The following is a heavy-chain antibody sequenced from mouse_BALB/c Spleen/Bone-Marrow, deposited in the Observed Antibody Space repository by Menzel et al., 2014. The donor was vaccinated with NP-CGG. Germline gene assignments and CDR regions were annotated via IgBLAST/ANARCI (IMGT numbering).Heavy chain of an antibody. V-gene: IGHV14-3*02. J-gene: IGHJ4*01. Sequence: DVKLVESGAELVKPGASVRLSCTASGFNIKDTYMHWVKQRPEQGLEWIGRIDLANGNTEYDPKFQGKATITANTSTNTAYLQISSLTAEAAAVYYCTRWKYCAMDYWGQGTSVTVSS. CDR3: TRWKYCAMDY. CDR1: GFNIKDTY. CDR2: IDLANGNT.